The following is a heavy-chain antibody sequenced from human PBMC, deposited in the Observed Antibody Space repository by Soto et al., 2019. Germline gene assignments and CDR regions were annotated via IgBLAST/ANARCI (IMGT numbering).Heavy chain of an antibody. J-gene: IGHJ6*02. Sequence: ASVKVSCKASGYTFTSYAMHWVRQAPGQRLEWMGWINAGNGNTKYSQKFQGRVTITRDTSASTAYMELSSLRSEDTAVYYCASARGPIAAAGTYYYYYGMDVWGQGTTVTVSS. CDR2: INAGNGNT. CDR3: ASARGPIAAAGTYYYYYGMDV. CDR1: GYTFTSYA. V-gene: IGHV1-3*01. D-gene: IGHD6-13*01.